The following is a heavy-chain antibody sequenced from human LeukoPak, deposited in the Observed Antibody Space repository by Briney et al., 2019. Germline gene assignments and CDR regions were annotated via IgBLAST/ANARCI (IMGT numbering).Heavy chain of an antibody. CDR3: AKDRAAAGVNWFDP. Sequence: SVKVSCKASGGTFSSYAISWVRQAPGQGLEWMGGIIPIFGTANYAQKFQGRVTITADESTSTAYMELRSLRSDDTAVYYCAKDRAAAGVNWFDPWGQGTLVTVSS. J-gene: IGHJ5*02. CDR2: IIPIFGTA. D-gene: IGHD6-13*01. CDR1: GGTFSSYA. V-gene: IGHV1-69*13.